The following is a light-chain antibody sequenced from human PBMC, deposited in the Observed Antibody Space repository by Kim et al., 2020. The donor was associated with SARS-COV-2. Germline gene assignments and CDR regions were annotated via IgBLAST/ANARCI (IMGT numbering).Light chain of an antibody. J-gene: IGLJ3*02. Sequence: ALGQTVRITCQGDSLRIYYASWYQQKPGQAPVLVIYGKNNRPSGIPDRFSGSSSGNTASSTITGAQAEDEADYYCNSRDSSGNHWVFGGGTKLTVL. CDR2: GKN. CDR1: SLRIYY. CDR3: NSRDSSGNHWV. V-gene: IGLV3-19*01.